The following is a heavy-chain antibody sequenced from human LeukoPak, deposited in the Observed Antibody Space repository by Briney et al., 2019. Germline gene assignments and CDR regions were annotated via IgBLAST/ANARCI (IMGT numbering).Heavy chain of an antibody. CDR2: ISGSGGST. Sequence: GGSLRLSCAASGFTFRIYWMSWVRQAPGKGLEWVSAISGSGGSTYYADSVKGRFTISRDNSKNTLYLQMNSLRAEDTAVYYCAKDVAVAGTRYYFDYWGQGTLVTVSS. V-gene: IGHV3-23*01. J-gene: IGHJ4*02. D-gene: IGHD6-19*01. CDR3: AKDVAVAGTRYYFDY. CDR1: GFTFRIYW.